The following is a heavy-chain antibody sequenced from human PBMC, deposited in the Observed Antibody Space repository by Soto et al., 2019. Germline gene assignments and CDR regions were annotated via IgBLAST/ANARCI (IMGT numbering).Heavy chain of an antibody. CDR1: GGSIGSSSYY. D-gene: IGHD6-19*01. J-gene: IGHJ5*02. CDR2: LNYSGST. Sequence: SETLSLTCSVSGGSIGSSSYYFGWIRQPPGKGLEWIGSLNYSGSTNYTPSLKSRVTISVDTSKNQFSLKLSSVTAADTAVYYCARSGYSSNFGWFDPWGQGTLVTVSS. CDR3: ARSGYSSNFGWFDP. V-gene: IGHV4-39*07.